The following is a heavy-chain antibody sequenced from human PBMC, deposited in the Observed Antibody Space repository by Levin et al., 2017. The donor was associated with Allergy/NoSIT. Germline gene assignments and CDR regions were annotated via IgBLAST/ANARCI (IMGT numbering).Heavy chain of an antibody. CDR3: ARQGGDYDILTGVPYPRGFQH. CDR2: IYYSGST. J-gene: IGHJ1*01. D-gene: IGHD3-9*01. Sequence: SETLSLTCTVSGGSISSYYWSWIRQPPGKGLEWIGYIYYSGSTNYNPSLKSRVTISVDTSKNQFSLKLSSVTAADTAVYYCARQGGDYDILTGVPYPRGFQHWGQGTLVTVSS. CDR1: GGSISSYY. V-gene: IGHV4-59*01.